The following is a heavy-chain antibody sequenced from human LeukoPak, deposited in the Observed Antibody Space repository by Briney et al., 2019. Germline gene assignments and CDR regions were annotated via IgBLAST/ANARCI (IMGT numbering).Heavy chain of an antibody. CDR2: ISGSGGST. Sequence: GGSLRLSCAASGFTFSSYAMSWVRQAPGKGLEGVSAISGSGGSTYYADSVKGRFTISRDNSKNTLYLQMNSLRAEDTAVYYCAKDSGGYSYGSLNYGMDVWGHGTTVTVSS. CDR1: GFTFSSYA. D-gene: IGHD5-18*01. CDR3: AKDSGGYSYGSLNYGMDV. J-gene: IGHJ6*02. V-gene: IGHV3-23*01.